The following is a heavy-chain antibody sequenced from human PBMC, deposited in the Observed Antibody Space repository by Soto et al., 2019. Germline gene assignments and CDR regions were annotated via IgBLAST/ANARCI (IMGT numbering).Heavy chain of an antibody. D-gene: IGHD2-8*02. CDR2: INHSGST. J-gene: IGHJ4*02. V-gene: IGHV4-34*01. Sequence: XXTLSLPCAVYGGSFRGYYWPWILQPPGTGLEWIGEINHSGSTNYNPSLKSRVTISVDTSKNQFSLKLTYVTAADTAVYYCARDKITGLFDYWGQGTLVTVSS. CDR3: ARDKITGLFDY. CDR1: GGSFRGYY.